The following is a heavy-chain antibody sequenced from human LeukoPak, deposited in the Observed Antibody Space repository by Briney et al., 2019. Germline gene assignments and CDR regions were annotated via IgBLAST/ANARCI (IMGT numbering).Heavy chain of an antibody. V-gene: IGHV3-21*01. J-gene: IGHJ5*02. CDR3: ARSRIAAAGTEWFDP. D-gene: IGHD6-13*01. CDR1: GFTFSSYS. Sequence: GGSLRLSCAASGFTFSSYSMNWVRQAPGKGLEWVSSISSSSSYIYYADSVKGRFTTSRDNAKNSLYLQMNSLRAEDTAVYYCARSRIAAAGTEWFDPWGQGTLVTVSS. CDR2: ISSSSSYI.